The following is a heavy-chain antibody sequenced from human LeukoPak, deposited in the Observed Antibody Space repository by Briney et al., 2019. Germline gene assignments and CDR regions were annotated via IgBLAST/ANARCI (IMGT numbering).Heavy chain of an antibody. CDR2: INPNSGGT. CDR3: ATEAYCGGDGSLYYFDY. V-gene: IGHV1-2*02. J-gene: IGHJ4*02. D-gene: IGHD2-21*02. Sequence: ASVKVSCKASGYTFTGYYMHWVRQAPGQGLEWMGWINPNSGGTNYAQKFQGRVTMTRDTSISTAYMELSRLRSDDTAVYYCATEAYCGGDGSLYYFDYWGQGTLVTVSS. CDR1: GYTFTGYY.